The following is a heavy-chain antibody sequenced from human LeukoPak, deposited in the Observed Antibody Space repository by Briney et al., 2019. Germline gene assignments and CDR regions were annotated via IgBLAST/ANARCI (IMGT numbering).Heavy chain of an antibody. CDR2: IYYSGST. Sequence: SETLSLTCTVSGGSISSYYWSWIRQPPGKGLEWIGYIYYSGSTYYNPSLKSRVTISVDRSKNQFSLKVNSVTAADTAVYYCARVVSNYYFDYWGQGTLVTVSS. D-gene: IGHD4-11*01. CDR1: GGSISSYY. J-gene: IGHJ4*02. V-gene: IGHV4-59*12. CDR3: ARVVSNYYFDY.